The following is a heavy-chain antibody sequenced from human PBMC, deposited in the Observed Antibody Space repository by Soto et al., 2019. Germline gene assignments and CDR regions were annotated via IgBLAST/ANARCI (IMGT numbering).Heavy chain of an antibody. CDR3: ARIKWGLDYYSGMDV. J-gene: IGHJ6*02. CDR2: INPKTAAT. CDR1: GYTFSDYF. D-gene: IGHD1-26*01. V-gene: IGHV1-2*02. Sequence: QVQLVQSGAEVRKSGASVKVSCKASGYTFSDYFIQWLRQAPGQGLEWVAWINPKTAATNYAKKFQERVTVTSDTSLSTAYLELTRLRPDDTALYDGARIKWGLDYYSGMDVWGQGTAVSVSS.